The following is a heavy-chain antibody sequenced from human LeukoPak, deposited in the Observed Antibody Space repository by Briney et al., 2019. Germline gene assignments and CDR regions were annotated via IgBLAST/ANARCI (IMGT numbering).Heavy chain of an antibody. Sequence: GRSLRLSCAASGFTFSSYAMHWVRQAPGKGLEWVAVISYDGSNKYYADSVKGRFTISRDNSKNTLYLQMNSLRAEDTAVYYCARDASLTGGIAVAGSDYWGQGTLVTVSS. CDR2: ISYDGSNK. V-gene: IGHV3-30-3*01. CDR1: GFTFSSYA. D-gene: IGHD6-19*01. J-gene: IGHJ4*02. CDR3: ARDASLTGGIAVAGSDY.